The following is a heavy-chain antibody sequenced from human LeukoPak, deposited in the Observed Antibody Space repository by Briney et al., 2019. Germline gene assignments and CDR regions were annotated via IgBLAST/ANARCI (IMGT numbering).Heavy chain of an antibody. V-gene: IGHV3-48*04. CDR3: ARAPLAYCGGDCYPDAFDI. CDR1: GFTFSSYS. Sequence: GGSLRLSCAASGFTFSSYSMNWVRQAPGKGLEWVSYISSSSSTIYYADSVKGRFTISRDNAKNSLYLQMNSLRAEDTAVYYCARAPLAYCGGDCYPDAFDIWGQGTMVTVSS. D-gene: IGHD2-21*02. J-gene: IGHJ3*02. CDR2: ISSSSSTI.